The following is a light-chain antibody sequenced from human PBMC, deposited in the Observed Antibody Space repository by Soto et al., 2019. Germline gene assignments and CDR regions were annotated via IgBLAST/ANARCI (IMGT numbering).Light chain of an antibody. CDR3: QQYNGYPS. V-gene: IGKV1-5*03. CDR2: KAS. Sequence: DIQMTQSPSTLSASVGDRVTITCRASQSISSWLAWYQQKPGKAPKLLIYKASSLESGVPSRFSGSGSGTEFTLTISSLQPDGFATYYCQQYNGYPSFGGGTKVEIK. CDR1: QSISSW. J-gene: IGKJ4*01.